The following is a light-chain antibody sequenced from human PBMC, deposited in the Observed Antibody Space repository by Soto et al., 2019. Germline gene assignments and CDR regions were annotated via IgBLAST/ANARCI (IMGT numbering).Light chain of an antibody. CDR2: EAT. CDR3: CSFAGSNSLV. Sequence: QSALTQPASVSGSPGQSSTISRTGTPSDVGTYDLVSWYQHHPGAAPKLMIYEATRRPSGISNRFSGSKSGNTASLTISGLQAEDEADYYCCSFAGSNSLVFCGGTKLTVL. CDR1: PSDVGTYDL. J-gene: IGLJ2*01. V-gene: IGLV2-23*01.